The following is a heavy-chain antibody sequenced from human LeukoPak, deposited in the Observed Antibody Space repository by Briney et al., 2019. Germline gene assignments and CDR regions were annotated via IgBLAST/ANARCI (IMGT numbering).Heavy chain of an antibody. CDR3: ARHRARWSAIDY. V-gene: IGHV3-21*01. CDR1: GLTFSNYD. CDR2: ISSTSSYI. D-gene: IGHD3-10*01. Sequence: GGSLRLSCAASGLTFSNYDINWVRQAPGKGLEWVSSISSTSSYIYYADSVRGRFTTSRDNAKDSLYLQMNSLRAEDTAVYYCARHRARWSAIDYWGQGTLVTVSS. J-gene: IGHJ4*02.